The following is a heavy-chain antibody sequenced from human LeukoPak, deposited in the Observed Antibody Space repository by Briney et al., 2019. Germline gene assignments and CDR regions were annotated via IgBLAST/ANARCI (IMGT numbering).Heavy chain of an antibody. CDR1: GASINSHY. CDR2: FYISGWT. Sequence: SETLSLTCPVSGASINSHYWSWVRQPAGNGLEWIGRFYISGWTNYNSSLQPEVTMPLDTSQNQFSLKLSSVTAADPPVYYCARALNPRPGTHYCHFWGQGTRDSVPS. CDR3: ARALNPRPGTHYCHF. V-gene: IGHV4-4*07. J-gene: IGHJ4*02.